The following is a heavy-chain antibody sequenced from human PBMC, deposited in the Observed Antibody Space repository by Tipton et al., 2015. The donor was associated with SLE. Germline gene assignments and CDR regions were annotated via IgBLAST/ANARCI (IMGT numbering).Heavy chain of an antibody. CDR3: TRYSRRFDR. CDR1: GNTFTTYG. J-gene: IGHJ5*02. CDR2: ISAYNGNT. Sequence: QSGAEVKKPGASVKVSCKASGNTFTTYGISWVRQAPGQGLEWMGWISAYNGNTNYAQILQGRVTMTTDTSTSTAYMELRSLRYDDTALYYGTRYSRRFDRWGQGTLVTVSS. V-gene: IGHV1-18*01. D-gene: IGHD2-21*01.